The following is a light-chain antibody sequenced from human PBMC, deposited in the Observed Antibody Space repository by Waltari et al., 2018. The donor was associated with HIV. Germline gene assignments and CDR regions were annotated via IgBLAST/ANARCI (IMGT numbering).Light chain of an antibody. J-gene: IGLJ1*01. V-gene: IGLV2-23*01. Sequence: QSALTQPASVSGSPGQSITISCTGTSSDVGSYNLVSWYQQYPGKAPKLMIDEGSKRPTGVANRVAGSTAGTTASLTISGLQAEDEAEYYCCSYAGGLVGTGTTVTVL. CDR2: EGS. CDR1: SSDVGSYNL. CDR3: CSYAGGL.